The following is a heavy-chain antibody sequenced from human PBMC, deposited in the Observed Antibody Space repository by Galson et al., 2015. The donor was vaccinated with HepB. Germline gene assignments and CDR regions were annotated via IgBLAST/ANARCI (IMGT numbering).Heavy chain of an antibody. CDR2: IEQEGSEK. D-gene: IGHD4-17*01. CDR1: GFMFSSYW. V-gene: IGHV3-7*03. CDR3: ARPQTPVTTTPSGYGLDV. J-gene: IGHJ6*02. Sequence: SLRLSCAASGFMFSSYWMTWVRQAPGKGLEWVANIEQEGSEKHYVDSVEGRFTISRDNAKNSLYLQMSSLRAEDTAVYYCARPQTPVTTTPSGYGLDVGGQGNTVTVSS.